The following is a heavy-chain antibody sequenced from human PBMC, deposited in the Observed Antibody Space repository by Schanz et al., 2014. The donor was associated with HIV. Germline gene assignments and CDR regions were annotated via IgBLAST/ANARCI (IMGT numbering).Heavy chain of an antibody. D-gene: IGHD4-4*01. J-gene: IGHJ6*02. CDR1: GFTFRDYA. Sequence: QVQLVESGGGVVQPGRSLRLSCAASGFTFRDYALHWVRQAPGKGLEWVAVISYDRRHQYYSSSVKGRFPLSRDTSKNTLFLQMNSLRAEDTAVYYCARVEGPPTFYYYYYGSDVWGQGTAVIVSS. CDR3: ARVEGPPTFYYYYYGSDV. CDR2: ISYDRRHQ. V-gene: IGHV3-30*04.